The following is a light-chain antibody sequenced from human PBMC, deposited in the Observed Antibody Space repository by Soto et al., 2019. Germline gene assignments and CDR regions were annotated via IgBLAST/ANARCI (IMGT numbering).Light chain of an antibody. CDR2: AVT. Sequence: QSALTQPRSVSGSPGQSVTISCTGTSSDVGGYNYVSWYQQYPGKAPKVMIYAVTKRPSGVPDRISGSKSGNTASLTISGLQAEDEADYYCCAYAGSYTHYVF. J-gene: IGLJ1*01. CDR3: CAYAGSYTHYV. V-gene: IGLV2-11*01. CDR1: SSDVGGYNY.